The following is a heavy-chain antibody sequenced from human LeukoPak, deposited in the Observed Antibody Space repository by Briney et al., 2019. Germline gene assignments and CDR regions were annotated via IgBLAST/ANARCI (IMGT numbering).Heavy chain of an antibody. CDR2: ISWNSGSI. D-gene: IGHD5-18*01. J-gene: IGHJ4*02. V-gene: IGHV3-9*01. CDR3: ARDGGSYGPR. CDR1: GFTFDDYA. Sequence: GGSLRLSCAASGFTFDDYAMHWVRQAPGKGLEWVSGISWNSGSIGYADSVKGRFTISRDNAKNSLYLQMNSLRAEDTAVYYCARDGGSYGPRWGQGTLVTVSS.